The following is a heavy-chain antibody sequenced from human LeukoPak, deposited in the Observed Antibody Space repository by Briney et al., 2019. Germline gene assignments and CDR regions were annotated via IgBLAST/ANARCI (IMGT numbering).Heavy chain of an antibody. CDR2: ISYDGSNK. CDR1: GFTFSSYA. V-gene: IGHV3-30-3*01. D-gene: IGHD3-10*01. Sequence: GGSLRLSCAASGFTFSSYAMHWVRQAPGKGPEWVAVISYDGSNKYYADSVKGRFTISRDNSKNTLYLQMNSLRAEDTAVYYCARDDYYGSGSYGDYWGQGTLVTVSS. J-gene: IGHJ4*02. CDR3: ARDDYYGSGSYGDY.